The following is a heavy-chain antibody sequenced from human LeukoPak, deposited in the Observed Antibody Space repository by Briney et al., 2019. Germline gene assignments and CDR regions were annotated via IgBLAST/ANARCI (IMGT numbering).Heavy chain of an antibody. CDR3: ARDERRGDIVVS. J-gene: IGHJ5*02. CDR1: GYTLTELS. D-gene: IGHD2-15*01. CDR2: INPNSGGT. V-gene: IGHV1-2*02. Sequence: ASVKVSCKVSGYTLTELSMHWVRQAPGQGLEWMGWINPNSGGTNYAQKFQGRVTMTRDTSISTAYMELSRLRSDDTAVYYCARDERRGDIVVSWGQGTLVTVSS.